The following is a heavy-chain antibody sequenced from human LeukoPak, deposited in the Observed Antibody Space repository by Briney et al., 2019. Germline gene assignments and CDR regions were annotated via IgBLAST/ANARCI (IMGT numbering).Heavy chain of an antibody. CDR3: ARRHSGGSN. V-gene: IGHV3-23*01. D-gene: IGHD6-19*01. CDR2: ISGSGGNT. J-gene: IGHJ4*02. Sequence: GGSLRLSCAASGFTFSSYGMSWVRQAPGKGLEWVSSISGSGGNTYYADSVKGRFTISRDSSKNTLYLQMNSLRVEDTAVYYCARRHSGGSNWGQGTLVTVSS. CDR1: GFTFSSYG.